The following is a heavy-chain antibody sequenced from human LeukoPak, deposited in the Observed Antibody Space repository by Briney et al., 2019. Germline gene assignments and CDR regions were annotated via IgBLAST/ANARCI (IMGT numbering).Heavy chain of an antibody. CDR3: ARDLGDIVLVPPAIHFDF. CDR2: ISSRSSYI. D-gene: IGHD2-2*02. J-gene: IGHJ2*01. V-gene: IGHV3-21*01. Sequence: PGGSLRLSCAASGFPFSSYSMNWVRHAPGKGLEWVSSISSRSSYIFYADSLKDRFTIARDNAKNSLYLQMNSLRVEDTAVYYCARDLGDIVLVPPAIHFDFWGRGTLVTVSS. CDR1: GFPFSSYS.